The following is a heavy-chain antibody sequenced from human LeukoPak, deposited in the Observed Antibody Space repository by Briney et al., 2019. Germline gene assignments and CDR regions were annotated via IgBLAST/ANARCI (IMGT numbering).Heavy chain of an antibody. D-gene: IGHD1-1*01. CDR3: ARDSPGYLAYDS. CDR2: IKEDGSAT. V-gene: IGHV3-7*04. Sequence: PGGSLRLSCAASGXTFSTYWMTWVRQAPGKGQEWVANIKEDGSATYYVDSVKGRFTISRDNAKKSLYLQMNSLRAEDTAVYYCARDSPGYLAYDSWGQGTLVTVSS. CDR1: GXTFSTYW. J-gene: IGHJ4*02.